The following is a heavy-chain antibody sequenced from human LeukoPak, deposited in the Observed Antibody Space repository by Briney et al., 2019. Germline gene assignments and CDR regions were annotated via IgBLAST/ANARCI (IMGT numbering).Heavy chain of an antibody. J-gene: IGHJ6*03. CDR3: ARSKRVVVGATRLEQNYYYYYYMDV. D-gene: IGHD2-15*01. CDR1: GGSISSDSYY. V-gene: IGHV4-61*02. Sequence: SETLSLTCTVSGGSISSDSYYWSWIRQPAGKGLEWIGRIYTTGSTNYNPSLKSRVTISVDTSKKQFSLKLSSVTAADTAVYYCARSKRVVVGATRLEQNYYYYYYMDVWGKGTTVTISS. CDR2: IYTTGST.